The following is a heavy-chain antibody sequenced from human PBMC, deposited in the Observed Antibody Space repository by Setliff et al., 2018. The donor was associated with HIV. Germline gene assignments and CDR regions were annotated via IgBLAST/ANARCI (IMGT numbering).Heavy chain of an antibody. D-gene: IGHD5-12*01. J-gene: IGHJ4*02. V-gene: IGHV3-49*04. Sequence: GGSLRLSCTASGFSFDDCALSWGRQAPGKGLEWVGIIRSKSIGGTTDYDASVKGRFTISRDDSKTIAYLQMNSVTTEDTAVYFCTRDRRWSNAWRGYNGGFDYWGQGTLVTVSS. CDR3: TRDRRWSNAWRGYNGGFDY. CDR1: GFSFDDCA. CDR2: IRSKSIGGTT.